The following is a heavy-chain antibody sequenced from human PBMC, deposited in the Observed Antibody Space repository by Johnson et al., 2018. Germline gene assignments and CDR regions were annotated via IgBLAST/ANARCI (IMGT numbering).Heavy chain of an antibody. J-gene: IGHJ3*01. CDR2: ISYDVPKT. Sequence: QVRLGQSGGGVVQPGRSLRLSCAASGFMFNTYIMHWVRQAPGKGLDWVAVISYDVPKTYYADSVKVRFTTSRDNSKNTLYLQINSLRAEDTALYYCTALPHYDSGGVRVAFDFWGQGTMVTVSS. CDR1: GFMFNTYI. CDR3: TALPHYDSGGVRVAFDF. V-gene: IGHV3-30*03. D-gene: IGHD3-22*01.